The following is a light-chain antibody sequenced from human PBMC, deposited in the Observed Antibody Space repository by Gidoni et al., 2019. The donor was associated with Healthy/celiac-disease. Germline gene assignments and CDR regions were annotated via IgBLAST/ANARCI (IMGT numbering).Light chain of an antibody. CDR2: GAS. CDR1: QSVSSN. J-gene: IGKJ5*01. V-gene: IGKV3-15*01. Sequence: EIVMTQSPATLSVSPGERATLSCRASQSVSSNLAWYQQKHGQAPRHLIYGASTRATGIPARFSGSGSGTEFTLTISSLQSEDFAVYYCQQYNNWPPRVTFGQXTRLEIK. CDR3: QQYNNWPPRVT.